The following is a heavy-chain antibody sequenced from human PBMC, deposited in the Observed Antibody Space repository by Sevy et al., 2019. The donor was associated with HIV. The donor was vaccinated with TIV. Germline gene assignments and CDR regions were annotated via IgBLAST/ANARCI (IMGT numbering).Heavy chain of an antibody. CDR3: AKPGKFSGSYLDAFDI. CDR1: GFTFSKYG. CDR2: ISYDGGNK. V-gene: IGHV3-30*18. D-gene: IGHD1-26*01. J-gene: IGHJ3*02. Sequence: GGSLRLSCAASGFTFSKYGMHWVRQAPGKGLEWVAVISYDGGNKYYADSVKGRFTISKDNFKNTLYLQMNGLRAEDTAIYYCAKPGKFSGSYLDAFDIWGQGTMVTVSS.